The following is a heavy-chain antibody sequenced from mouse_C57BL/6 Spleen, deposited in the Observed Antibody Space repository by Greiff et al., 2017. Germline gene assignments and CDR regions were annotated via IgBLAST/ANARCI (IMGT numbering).Heavy chain of an antibody. Sequence: DAGGGLVQPKGSLKLSCAASGFTFNTYAMHWVRQAPGKGLEWVARIRSKSSNYATYYTDSVKDRFTISRDDSQSMLYLQMNNLKTADADMYYCVRWGTAVGDYWGQGTTVTVSS. CDR1: GFTFNTYA. CDR3: VRWGTAVGDY. V-gene: IGHV10-3*01. D-gene: IGHD1-1*01. J-gene: IGHJ4*01. CDR2: IRSKSSNYAT.